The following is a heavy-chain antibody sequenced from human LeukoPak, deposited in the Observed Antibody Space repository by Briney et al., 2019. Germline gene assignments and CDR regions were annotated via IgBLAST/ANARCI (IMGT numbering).Heavy chain of an antibody. CDR3: ARSGYSYGYRFDY. CDR2: MNPNSGNT. J-gene: IGHJ4*02. D-gene: IGHD5-18*01. CDR1: GYTFTSYY. V-gene: IGHV1-8*03. Sequence: ASVKVSCKASGYTFTSYYMHWVRQAPGQGLEWMGWMNPNSGNTGYAQKFQGRVTITRNTSISTAYMELSSLRSEDTAVYYCARSGYSYGYRFDYWGQGTLVTVSS.